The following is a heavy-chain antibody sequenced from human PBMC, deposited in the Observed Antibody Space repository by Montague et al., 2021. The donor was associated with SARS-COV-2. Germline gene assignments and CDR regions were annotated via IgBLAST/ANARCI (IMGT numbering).Heavy chain of an antibody. CDR2: IWYDGSNK. Sequence: SLRLSCAASGFTFSSYGMHWVRQAPGKGLEWVAVIWYDGSNKYYADSVKGRFTISRDNSKNTLYLQMNSLRAEDTAVYYCARGLLVGGYSYGIDYWGQGTLVTVSS. CDR3: ARGLLVGGYSYGIDY. D-gene: IGHD5-18*01. V-gene: IGHV3-33*01. CDR1: GFTFSSYG. J-gene: IGHJ4*02.